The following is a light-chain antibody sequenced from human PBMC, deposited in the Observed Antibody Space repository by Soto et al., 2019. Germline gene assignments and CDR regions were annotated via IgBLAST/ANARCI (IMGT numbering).Light chain of an antibody. CDR1: QSVSSY. CDR2: DAS. Sequence: EIVLTQSPATLSLSPGARAPLSCRASQSVSSYLAWYQQNPGQAPRLLIYDASNRATGIPARFSGSGSGTDFTLTISSLEPEDFAVYYCQQRSNWPPWTFGQGTKVDI. V-gene: IGKV3-11*01. CDR3: QQRSNWPPWT. J-gene: IGKJ1*01.